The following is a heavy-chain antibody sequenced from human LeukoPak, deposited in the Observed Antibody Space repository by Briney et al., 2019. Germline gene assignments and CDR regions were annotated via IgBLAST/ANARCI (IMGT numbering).Heavy chain of an antibody. CDR1: GGSMSRYY. Sequence: PSETLSLTCTVSGGSMSRYYWSWIRQPPGKGLEWIGYIYYRGSANYNPSLQSRVSIPEDTSKNQFSLKLSSVTAADTAVYYCARLGSSSGWSFYWYFDLWGRGTLVTVSS. D-gene: IGHD6-19*01. J-gene: IGHJ2*01. CDR3: ARLGSSSGWSFYWYFDL. CDR2: IYYRGSA. V-gene: IGHV4-59*08.